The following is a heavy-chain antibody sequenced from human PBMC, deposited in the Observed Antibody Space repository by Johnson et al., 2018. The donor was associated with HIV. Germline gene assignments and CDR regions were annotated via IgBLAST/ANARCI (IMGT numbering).Heavy chain of an antibody. V-gene: IGHV3-30-3*01. D-gene: IGHD3-10*01. J-gene: IGHJ3*02. Sequence: QVQLLESGGGVVQPGRSLRVSCAASGFTFSSYAMHWVRQAPGEGLEWVALISYDGSNKYYADSVKGRFTISRDNSKNTLYLQMNSLRAEDTAVYYCAKGRGHAFDIWGQGTMVTVSS. CDR3: AKGRGHAFDI. CDR2: ISYDGSNK. CDR1: GFTFSSYA.